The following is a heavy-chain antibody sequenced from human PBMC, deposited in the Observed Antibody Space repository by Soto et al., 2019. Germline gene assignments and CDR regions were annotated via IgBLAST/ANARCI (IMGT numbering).Heavy chain of an antibody. CDR1: GFTFSNAW. CDR2: IKSKTDGGTT. Sequence: EVQLVESGGGLVKPGGSLRLSCAASGFTFSNAWMSWVRQAPGKGLEWVGRIKSKTDGGTTDYAAPVKGRFTISRDDSKNTLYLQMNSLKTEDTAVYYCTTDLLEVGSSWYEEDADADYWGQGTLVTVAS. D-gene: IGHD6-13*01. V-gene: IGHV3-15*01. CDR3: TTDLLEVGSSWYEEDADADY. J-gene: IGHJ4*02.